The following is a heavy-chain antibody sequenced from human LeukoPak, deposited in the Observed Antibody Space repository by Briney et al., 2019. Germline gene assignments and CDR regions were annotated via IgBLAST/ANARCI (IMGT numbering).Heavy chain of an antibody. CDR3: AKDSGAVTIVVVMNYYYGMDV. Sequence: GGSLRLSCAASAFTFSDYWMSWVRQAPGKGPEWVANIHQDGSERNYVDSVKGRFTISRDNSKNTLYLQMNSLRAEDTAVYYCAKDSGAVTIVVVMNYYYGMDVWGQGTTVTVSS. V-gene: IGHV3-7*03. D-gene: IGHD3-22*01. J-gene: IGHJ6*02. CDR2: IHQDGSER. CDR1: AFTFSDYW.